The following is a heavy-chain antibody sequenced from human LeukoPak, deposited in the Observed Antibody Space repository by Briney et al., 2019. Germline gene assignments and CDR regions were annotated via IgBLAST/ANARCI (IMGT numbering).Heavy chain of an antibody. D-gene: IGHD4-17*01. Sequence: SETLSLTCTVSGGSISSYYWSWIRQPAGKGLEWIGRMYTSGSTNYNPYLKSRVTISVDTSKNQFSLKLSSVTAADTAVYYCARGRATTVNPNGFHYYYYMDVWGKGTTVTVSS. CDR2: MYTSGST. J-gene: IGHJ6*03. CDR1: GGSISSYY. CDR3: ARGRATTVNPNGFHYYYYMDV. V-gene: IGHV4-4*07.